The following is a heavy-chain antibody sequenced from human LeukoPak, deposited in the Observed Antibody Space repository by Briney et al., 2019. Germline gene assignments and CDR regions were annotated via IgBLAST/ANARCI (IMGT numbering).Heavy chain of an antibody. CDR1: GFTFSSYG. Sequence: PGRSLRLSCAASGFTFSSYGMHWVRQAPGKGLEWVAVISYDGSNKYYADSVKGRFTISRDNSKNTLYLQMNSLRAEDTAVYYCAKDLESSDGMENYYYGMDVWGQGTTVTVSS. V-gene: IGHV3-30*18. J-gene: IGHJ6*02. CDR2: ISYDGSNK. D-gene: IGHD1-1*01. CDR3: AKDLESSDGMENYYYGMDV.